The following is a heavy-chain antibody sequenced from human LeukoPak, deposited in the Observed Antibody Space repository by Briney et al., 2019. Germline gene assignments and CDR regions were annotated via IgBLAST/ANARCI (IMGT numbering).Heavy chain of an antibody. J-gene: IGHJ5*02. CDR2: MNPNSGNT. CDR1: GYTFTSYD. CDR3: ARENTYYYGSGVNWVDP. Sequence: ASVKVSCKASGYTFTSYDINWVRQATGQGLDWMGWMNPNSGNTGYAQKFQGRVTMTRNTSISTAYMELSSLRSEDTAVYYCARENTYYYGSGVNWVDPWGQGTLVTVSS. V-gene: IGHV1-8*01. D-gene: IGHD3-10*01.